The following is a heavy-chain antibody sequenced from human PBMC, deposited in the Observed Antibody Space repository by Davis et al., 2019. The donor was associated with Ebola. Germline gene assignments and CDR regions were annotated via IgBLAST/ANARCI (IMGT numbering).Heavy chain of an antibody. CDR1: GFTFSSYG. J-gene: IGHJ5*02. V-gene: IGHV3-30*03. CDR3: ASGKNYGLGNWFDP. CDR2: ISYDGSNK. Sequence: GESLKISCAASGFTFSSYGMHWVRQAPGKGLEWVAVISYDGSNKYYADSVKGRFTISRDNSKNTLYLQMNSLRSEDTAVYYCASGKNYGLGNWFDPWGQGTLVTVSS. D-gene: IGHD3-16*01.